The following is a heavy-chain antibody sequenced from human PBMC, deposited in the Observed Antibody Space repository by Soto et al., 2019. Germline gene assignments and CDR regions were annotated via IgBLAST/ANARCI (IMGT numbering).Heavy chain of an antibody. V-gene: IGHV4-30-4*01. Sequence: TSETLSLTCTVSGGSISSGDYYWSWIRQPPGEGLEWIGYIYYSGSTYYNPSLKSRVTISVDTSKNQFSLKLSSVTAADAAVYYCARDRERMDVWGQGTTVTVSS. D-gene: IGHD1-26*01. CDR2: IYYSGST. J-gene: IGHJ6*02. CDR1: GGSISSGDYY. CDR3: ARDRERMDV.